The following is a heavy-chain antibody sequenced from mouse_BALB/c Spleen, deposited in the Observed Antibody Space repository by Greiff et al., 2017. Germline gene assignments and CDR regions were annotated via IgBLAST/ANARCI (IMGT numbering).Heavy chain of an antibody. Sequence: QVQLQQSGAELVKPGASVKLSCKASGYTFTSYYMYWVKQRPGQGLEWIGEINPSNGGTNFNEKFKSKATLTVDKSSSTAYMQLSSLTSEDSAVYYCTRSLGVPYYAMDDWGQGTSVTVSS. CDR2: INPSNGGT. CDR3: TRSLGVPYYAMDD. CDR1: GYTFTSYY. D-gene: IGHD1-2*01. J-gene: IGHJ4*01. V-gene: IGHV1S81*02.